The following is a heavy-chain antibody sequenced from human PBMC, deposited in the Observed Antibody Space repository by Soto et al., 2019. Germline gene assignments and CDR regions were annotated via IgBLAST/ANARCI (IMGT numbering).Heavy chain of an antibody. J-gene: IGHJ5*02. V-gene: IGHV4-59*01. CDR1: GGSISHYY. CDR2: AYYSGST. CDR3: ARDRSTYGGGGTGEVKENWFDP. D-gene: IGHD2-8*01. Sequence: SSETLSLTCTVSGGSISHYYWSWIRQSPGKGLEWIGYAYYSGSTDYNPSLKSRVTMSVDTSKNQVSLKLSSVTTADTAVYYCARDRSTYGGGGTGEVKENWFDPWGPGTLVTVSS.